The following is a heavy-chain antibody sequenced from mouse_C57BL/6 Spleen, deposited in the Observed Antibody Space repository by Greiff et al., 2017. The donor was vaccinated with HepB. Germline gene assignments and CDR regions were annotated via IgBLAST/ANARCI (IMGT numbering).Heavy chain of an antibody. J-gene: IGHJ4*01. CDR3: TEAPSYYYGSSYYYAMDY. D-gene: IGHD1-1*01. CDR1: GFTFSNYW. V-gene: IGHV6-3*01. Sequence: EVKLEESGGGLVQPGGSMKLSCVASGFTFSNYWMNWVRQSPEKGLEWVAQIRLKSDNYATHYAESVKGRFTISRDDSKSSVYLQMNNLRAEDTGIYYCTEAPSYYYGSSYYYAMDYWGQGTSVTVSS. CDR2: IRLKSDNYAT.